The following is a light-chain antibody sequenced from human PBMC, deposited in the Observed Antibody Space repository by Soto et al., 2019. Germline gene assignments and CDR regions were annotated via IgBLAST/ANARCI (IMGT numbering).Light chain of an antibody. J-gene: IGLJ1*01. V-gene: IGLV2-14*01. Sequence: QSVLTQPASVSGSPGQSITISCTGTSSDVGGYNYVSWYQQHPGKAPKLMIYDVSNRPSGVSNRFSGSKSGNTASLTIFGLQAEDEADYYCSSYTSSXTLGVFGTGTKVTVL. CDR2: DVS. CDR3: SSYTSSXTLGV. CDR1: SSDVGGYNY.